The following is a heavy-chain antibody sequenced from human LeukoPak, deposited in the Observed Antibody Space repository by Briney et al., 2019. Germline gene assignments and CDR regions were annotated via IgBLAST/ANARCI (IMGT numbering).Heavy chain of an antibody. CDR3: ARVNGYSYGLNWFDP. D-gene: IGHD5-18*01. CDR2: INAGNGNT. Sequence: ASVKVSCKASGYTFTSYAMHWVRQAPGQRLEWMGWINAGNGNTKYSQKFQGRVTITGDTSASTAYMELSSLRSEDTAVYYCARVNGYSYGLNWFDPWGQGTLVTVSS. CDR1: GYTFTSYA. J-gene: IGHJ5*02. V-gene: IGHV1-3*01.